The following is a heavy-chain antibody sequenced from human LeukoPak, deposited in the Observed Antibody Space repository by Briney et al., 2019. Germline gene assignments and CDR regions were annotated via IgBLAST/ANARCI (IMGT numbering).Heavy chain of an antibody. V-gene: IGHV3-30*18. CDR3: AKGVSSSWSNDAFDI. CDR2: ISYDGSNK. D-gene: IGHD6-13*01. Sequence: PGGSLRLSCVASGFTFSRHDTNWVRQAPGKGLEWVAVISYDGSNKYYADSVKGRFTISRDNSKNTLYLQMNSLRTEDTAVYYCAKGVSSSWSNDAFDIWGQGTMVTVSS. CDR1: GFTFSRHD. J-gene: IGHJ3*02.